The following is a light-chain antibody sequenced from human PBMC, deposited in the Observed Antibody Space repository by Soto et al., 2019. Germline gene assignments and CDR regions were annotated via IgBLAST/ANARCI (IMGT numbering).Light chain of an antibody. CDR1: SSDVGTYEY. CDR2: DVS. V-gene: IGLV2-14*03. J-gene: IGLJ2*01. CDR3: RSYASNGDVL. Sequence: QSALTQPASVSGSPGQSITISCTGTSSDVGTYEYVSWYQHHLGKAPKLMIYDVSNRPSGVSDRFSGSKSGNTASLTISGLQAEDEAAYYCRSYASNGDVLFGGGTKLTVL.